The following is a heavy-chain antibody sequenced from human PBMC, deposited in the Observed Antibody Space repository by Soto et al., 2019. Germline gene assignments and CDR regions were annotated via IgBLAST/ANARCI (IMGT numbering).Heavy chain of an antibody. CDR1: VFTFSIYA. Sequence: GGSLRIACAASVFTFSIYAMGWVRQAPGKGLEWVSAISGSGGSTYYADSVKGRFTISRDNSKNTLYLQMNSLRAEDTAVYYCAKDRRLAEAGYYFDYWGQGTLVTVSS. CDR3: AKDRRLAEAGYYFDY. D-gene: IGHD6-13*01. J-gene: IGHJ4*02. CDR2: ISGSGGST. V-gene: IGHV3-23*01.